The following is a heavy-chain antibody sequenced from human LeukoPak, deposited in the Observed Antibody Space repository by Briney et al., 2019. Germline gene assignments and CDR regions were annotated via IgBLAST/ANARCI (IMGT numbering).Heavy chain of an antibody. CDR3: ARVGATMVRGVIIESLYYFDY. D-gene: IGHD3-10*01. CDR2: INPNSGGT. Sequence: ASVKVSCKASGYTFTGYYMHWVRQAPGQGLEWMGWINPNSGGTNYAQKFQGRVTMTRDTSISTAYMELSRLRPDDTAVYYCARVGATMVRGVIIESLYYFDYWGQGTLVTVSS. J-gene: IGHJ4*02. CDR1: GYTFTGYY. V-gene: IGHV1-2*02.